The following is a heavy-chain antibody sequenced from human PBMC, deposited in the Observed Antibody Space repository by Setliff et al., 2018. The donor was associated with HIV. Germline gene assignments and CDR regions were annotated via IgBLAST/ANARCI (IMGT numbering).Heavy chain of an antibody. CDR1: GYTFTDYY. Sequence: ASVKVSCKVSGYTFTDYYMHWVQQAPGKGLEWMGLVDPEDDGTIYAEKFQGRVTITADTSRDTAFMELSSLRSEDTALYYCTRVMGATTGFHDYWGQGTLVTVSS. J-gene: IGHJ4*02. CDR2: VDPEDDGT. D-gene: IGHD1-26*01. CDR3: TRVMGATTGFHDY. V-gene: IGHV1-69-2*01.